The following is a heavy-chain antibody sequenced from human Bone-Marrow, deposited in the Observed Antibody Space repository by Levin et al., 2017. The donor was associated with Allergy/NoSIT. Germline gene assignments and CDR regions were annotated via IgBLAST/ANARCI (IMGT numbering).Heavy chain of an antibody. D-gene: IGHD6-13*01. J-gene: IGHJ4*02. CDR3: AKGYSSSSPTVDY. CDR1: GGSFSGYY. CDR2: INHSGST. Sequence: SQTLSLTCAVYGGSFSGYYWNYIRQPPGKGLEWIGEINHSGSTNYNPSLKSRVTISVDTSKNQFSLKLTSVTAADTAVYYCAKGYSSSSPTVDYWGQGTLVTVSS. V-gene: IGHV4-34*01.